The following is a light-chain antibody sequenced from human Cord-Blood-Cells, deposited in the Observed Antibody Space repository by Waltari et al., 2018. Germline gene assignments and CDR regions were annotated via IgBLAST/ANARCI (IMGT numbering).Light chain of an antibody. Sequence: EIVLTQSPATLSLSTGERATLSCRASQSVSSYLAWYQQKPVPAPRLLIYDASNRATCIPARFSGSGSGTDFTLTISSLEPEDFAVYYCQQRRTFGPGTKVDIK. V-gene: IGKV3-11*01. CDR2: DAS. CDR1: QSVSSY. J-gene: IGKJ3*01. CDR3: QQRRT.